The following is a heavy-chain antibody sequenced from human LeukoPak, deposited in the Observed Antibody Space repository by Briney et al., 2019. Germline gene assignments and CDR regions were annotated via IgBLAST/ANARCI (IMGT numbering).Heavy chain of an antibody. V-gene: IGHV3-23*01. Sequence: GGSLRLSCAASGFTFSSYAMSWVRQAPGKGLEWVSAISGSGGSTYYADSVKGRFTISRDNSKNTLYLQMNSLRAKDTAVYYCARTSGSYYNPLPLDYWGQGTLVTVSS. D-gene: IGHD3-10*01. CDR2: ISGSGGST. J-gene: IGHJ4*02. CDR3: ARTSGSYYNPLPLDY. CDR1: GFTFSSYA.